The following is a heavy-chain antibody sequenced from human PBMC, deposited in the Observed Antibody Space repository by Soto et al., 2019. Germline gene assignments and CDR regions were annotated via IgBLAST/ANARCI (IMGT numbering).Heavy chain of an antibody. V-gene: IGHV3-72*01. CDR2: IRNRPNSYTT. D-gene: IGHD3-10*01. CDR3: VRDSGRVFYFDY. Sequence: EVQLVESGGGLVQPGGSLRLSCAASGFTFSDHYMDWVRQAPGKGLEWVGRIRNRPNSYTTQYAASVKGRFAVLRDDSENLVYLQMNDLKTEDTAVYYCVRDSGRVFYFDYWGQGAQVTVSS. CDR1: GFTFSDHY. J-gene: IGHJ4*02.